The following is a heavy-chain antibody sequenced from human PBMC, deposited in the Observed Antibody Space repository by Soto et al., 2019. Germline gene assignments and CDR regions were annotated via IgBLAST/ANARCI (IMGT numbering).Heavy chain of an antibody. CDR3: ARVMYPPWFDP. CDR2: ISAYNGNT. J-gene: IGHJ5*02. V-gene: IGHV1-18*04. CDR1: GYTFTGYY. Sequence: ASVKVSCKASGYTFTGYYMHWVRQAPGQGLEWMGWISAYNGNTNYAQKLQGRVTMTTDTSTSTAYMELRSLRSDDTAVYYCARVMYPPWFDPWGQGTLVTVSS. D-gene: IGHD2-2*01.